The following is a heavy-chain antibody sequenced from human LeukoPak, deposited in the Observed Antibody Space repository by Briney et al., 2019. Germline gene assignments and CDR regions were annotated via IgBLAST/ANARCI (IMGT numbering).Heavy chain of an antibody. CDR2: IGGDGVGK. J-gene: IGHJ4*02. CDR3: ASRSVAGTKTPFDY. Sequence: GGSLRLSCVASGFIFSNYAMTWVRQAPGKGLEWVSAIGGDGVGKDYADSVKGRFTISRDNSKNTLYLQMNSLRAEDTAVYYCASRSVAGTKTPFDYWGQGTLVTVSS. V-gene: IGHV3-23*01. D-gene: IGHD6-19*01. CDR1: GFIFSNYA.